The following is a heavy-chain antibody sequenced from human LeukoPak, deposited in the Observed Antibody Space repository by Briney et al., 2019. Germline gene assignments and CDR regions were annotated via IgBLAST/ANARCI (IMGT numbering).Heavy chain of an antibody. J-gene: IGHJ5*02. CDR1: GYTFTSYD. D-gene: IGHD6-19*01. CDR3: ARVWGVPGYSSGWSWFDP. Sequence: GASVKVSCKASGYTFTSYDINWVRQAPGQGLEWMGWINPNSGGTNYAQKFQGRVTMTRDTSISTAYMELSRLRSDDTAVYYCARVWGVPGYSSGWSWFDPWGQGTLVTVSS. V-gene: IGHV1-2*02. CDR2: INPNSGGT.